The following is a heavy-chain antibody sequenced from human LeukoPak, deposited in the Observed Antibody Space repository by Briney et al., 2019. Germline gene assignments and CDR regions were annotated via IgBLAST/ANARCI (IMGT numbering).Heavy chain of an antibody. D-gene: IGHD3-3*01. CDR3: AKMGTIFGVVFSFDY. J-gene: IGHJ4*02. CDR1: GFTFSSYA. Sequence: GGSLRLSCAASGFTFSSYAMSWVRQAPGKGLEWVSAISGSGGSTYYADSVKGRFTISRDNSKNTLCLQMNSLRAEDTAVYYCAKMGTIFGVVFSFDYWGQGTLVTVSS. V-gene: IGHV3-23*01. CDR2: ISGSGGST.